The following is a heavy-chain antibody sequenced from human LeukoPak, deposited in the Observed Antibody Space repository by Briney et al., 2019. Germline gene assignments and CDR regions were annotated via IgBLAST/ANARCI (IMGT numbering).Heavy chain of an antibody. V-gene: IGHV3-7*01. CDR3: ARDGVAGGFDY. CDR2: MNQGGSET. Sequence: GGSLRLSCAASGFTFSSYSMNWVRQAPGKGLEWVAHMNQGGSETTNVDSVKGRFTISRDDAKNLVFLQMNSLRVEDTAMYYCARDGVAGGFDYWGQGSLVTVSS. D-gene: IGHD6-19*01. J-gene: IGHJ4*02. CDR1: GFTFSSYS.